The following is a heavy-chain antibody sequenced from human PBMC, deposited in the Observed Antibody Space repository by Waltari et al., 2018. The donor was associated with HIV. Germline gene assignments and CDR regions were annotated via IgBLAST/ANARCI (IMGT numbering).Heavy chain of an antibody. V-gene: IGHV3-48*03. CDR2: ISDSGSTR. Sequence: EVQVVESGGGLVQPGGSLRLSCAASGFNFSSYEMNWVRQAPGKGLEWLSYISDSGSTRYYADSVKGRFTISRDDAKNSLYLQMNSLRAEDTAVYYCAATRYYYDSSGRWGQGTLVTVSS. J-gene: IGHJ4*02. CDR1: GFNFSSYE. CDR3: AATRYYYDSSGR. D-gene: IGHD3-22*01.